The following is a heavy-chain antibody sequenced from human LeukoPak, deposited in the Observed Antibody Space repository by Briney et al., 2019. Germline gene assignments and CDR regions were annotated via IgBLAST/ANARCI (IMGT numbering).Heavy chain of an antibody. V-gene: IGHV1-69*13. CDR1: GGTFSSYA. CDR2: IIPIFGTA. CDR3: ARGRYYDSSGYSELDY. J-gene: IGHJ4*02. D-gene: IGHD3-22*01. Sequence: SVKVSCKASGGTFSSYAISWVRQAPGQGLEWMGGIIPIFGTANYAQKFQGRVTITAGESTSTAYMELSSLRSEDTAVYYCARGRYYDSSGYSELDYWGQGTLVTVSS.